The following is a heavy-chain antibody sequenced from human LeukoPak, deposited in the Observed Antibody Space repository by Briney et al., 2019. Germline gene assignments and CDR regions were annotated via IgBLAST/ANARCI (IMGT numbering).Heavy chain of an antibody. CDR3: ARDFWSALLFDP. D-gene: IGHD3-3*01. CDR2: ISSSSSYI. CDR1: VFTFSSYS. Sequence: GGSLRLSRAASVFTFSSYSMNWVRQAPGKGLEWVSSISSSSSYIYYAHSLKGRFTISRDNAKNSLYLQMNSLRAEDTAVYYCARDFWSALLFDPWGQGSLVTVSS. J-gene: IGHJ5*02. V-gene: IGHV3-21*01.